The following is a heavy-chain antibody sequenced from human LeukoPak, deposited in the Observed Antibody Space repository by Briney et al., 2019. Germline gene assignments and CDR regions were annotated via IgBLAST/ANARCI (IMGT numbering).Heavy chain of an antibody. CDR1: GGSVSSENTY. Sequence: SETLSLTCTVSGGSVSSENTYWNWIRQPAGKGLEWIGRIYADGSSTYNPSLKSRVTISVDTSKNQFSLRLTSMTAADTAVYYCARGYYYRGWGQGTLVTVSS. J-gene: IGHJ4*02. D-gene: IGHD3-10*01. V-gene: IGHV4-61*02. CDR2: IYADGSS. CDR3: ARGYYYRG.